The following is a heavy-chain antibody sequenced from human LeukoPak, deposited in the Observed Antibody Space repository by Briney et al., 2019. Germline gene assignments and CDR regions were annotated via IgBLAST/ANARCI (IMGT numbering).Heavy chain of an antibody. D-gene: IGHD6-6*01. Sequence: SETLSLTCTVSGGSISSYYCSWIRQPPGKGLEWIGYIYYSGSTNYNPSLKSRVTISVDTSKNQFSLKLSSVTAADTAVYYCARESSSFFFDYWGQGTLVTVSS. CDR1: GGSISSYY. V-gene: IGHV4-59*01. CDR2: IYYSGST. J-gene: IGHJ4*02. CDR3: ARESSSFFFDY.